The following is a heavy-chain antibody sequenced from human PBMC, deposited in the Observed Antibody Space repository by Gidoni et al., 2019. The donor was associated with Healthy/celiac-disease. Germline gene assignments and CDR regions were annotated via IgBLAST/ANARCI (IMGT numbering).Heavy chain of an antibody. D-gene: IGHD3-10*01. CDR2: IYYSGST. Sequence: QVQLQESGPGLVKPSETLSLTCTVPGGSISSYYWSWIRQPPGKGLEWIGYIYYSGSTNYNPSLKSRVTISVDTSKNQFSLKLSSVTAADTAVYYCARDTPSGVLLWFGALDPWGQGTLVTVSS. CDR3: ARDTPSGVLLWFGALDP. CDR1: GGSISSYY. V-gene: IGHV4-59*01. J-gene: IGHJ5*02.